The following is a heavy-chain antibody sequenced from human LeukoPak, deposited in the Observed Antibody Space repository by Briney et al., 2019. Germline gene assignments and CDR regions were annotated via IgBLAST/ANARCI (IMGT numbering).Heavy chain of an antibody. J-gene: IGHJ4*02. CDR1: GGSISSYY. V-gene: IGHV4-59*01. CDR3: ARVPSSGSPY. CDR2: IYYSGST. D-gene: IGHD3-10*01. Sequence: SETLSLTCTVSGGSISSYYWSWIPQRPGKRLEWVGYIYYSGSTNYNPSLKSRVTISVDTSKNQFSLKLSSVTAADTAVYYCARVPSSGSPYWGQGTLVTVSS.